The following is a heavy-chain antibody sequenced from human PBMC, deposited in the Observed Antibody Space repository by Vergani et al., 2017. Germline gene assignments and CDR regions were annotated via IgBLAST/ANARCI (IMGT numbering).Heavy chain of an antibody. Sequence: EVQLLHSGGGLVQPGGSLRLSCATSGFLFTDYAMTWVRRAPGKGLEWVSAISASGGTTYYADSVKGRFTVSRDNFKASLHLQLDSLRAEDTAVYFCAKDCARGTNPSDYGFDVWGQGTTVTVAS. CDR1: GFLFTDYA. J-gene: IGHJ6*02. CDR2: ISASGGTT. CDR3: AKDCARGTNPSDYGFDV. V-gene: IGHV3-23*01. D-gene: IGHD1-26*01.